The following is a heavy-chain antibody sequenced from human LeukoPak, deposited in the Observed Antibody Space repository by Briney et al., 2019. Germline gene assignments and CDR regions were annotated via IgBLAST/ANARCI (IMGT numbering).Heavy chain of an antibody. J-gene: IGHJ6*02. D-gene: IGHD3-16*02. CDR3: ARLHDYVWGSYRQGYGMDV. Sequence: SVKVSCKASGGTFSSYAISWVRQAPGQGLEWMGGIIPIFGTANYAQKFQGRVTITADESTSTAYMELSSLRSEDTAVYYCARLHDYVWGSYRQGYGMDVWGQGTTVTVSS. CDR2: IIPIFGTA. CDR1: GGTFSSYA. V-gene: IGHV1-69*13.